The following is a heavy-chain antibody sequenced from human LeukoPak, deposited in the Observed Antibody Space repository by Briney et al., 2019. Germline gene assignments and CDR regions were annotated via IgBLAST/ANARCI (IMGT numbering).Heavy chain of an antibody. Sequence: QPGGSLRLSCAASGFTFSSYAMSWVRQAPGKGLEWVSAISGSGGSTYYADSVKGRFTISRDNSKNTLYLQMNSLRAEDTAVYYCAKGGYYGSGSYQYYFDYWGQGTLVTVSS. CDR3: AKGGYYGSGSYQYYFDY. J-gene: IGHJ4*02. D-gene: IGHD3-10*01. CDR2: ISGSGGST. V-gene: IGHV3-23*01. CDR1: GFTFSSYA.